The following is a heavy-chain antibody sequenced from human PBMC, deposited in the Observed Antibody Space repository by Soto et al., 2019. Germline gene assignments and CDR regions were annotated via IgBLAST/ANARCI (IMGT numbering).Heavy chain of an antibody. J-gene: IGHJ4*02. D-gene: IGHD2-8*01. CDR2: IYYSGST. Sequence: SETLSLTCTVSGGSISSYYWSWIRQPPGKGLEWIGYIYYSGSTNYNPSLKSRVTISVDTSKNQFSLKLSSVTAADTAMYYCAALNRYCTNGVCSYFDYWGQGTLVTVSS. V-gene: IGHV4-59*01. CDR3: AALNRYCTNGVCSYFDY. CDR1: GGSISSYY.